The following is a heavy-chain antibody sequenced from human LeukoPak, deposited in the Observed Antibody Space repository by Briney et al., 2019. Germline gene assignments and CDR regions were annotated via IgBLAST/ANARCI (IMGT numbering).Heavy chain of an antibody. CDR1: GYTFTAYY. J-gene: IGHJ4*02. Sequence: ASVKVSCKASGYTFTAYYMHWVRQAPGQGLEWMGWINPSNGAANYAQKFQGRVTMTRDTSITTAYMELTRLTSDDTAVYYCAPATATFDNWGQGTLVTVSS. CDR2: INPSNGAA. V-gene: IGHV1-2*02. D-gene: IGHD5-24*01. CDR3: APATATFDN.